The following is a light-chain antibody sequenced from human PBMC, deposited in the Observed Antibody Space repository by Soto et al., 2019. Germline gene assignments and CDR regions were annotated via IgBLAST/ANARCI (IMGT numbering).Light chain of an antibody. CDR3: QQYGSSPVFP. CDR2: GAS. V-gene: IGKV3-20*01. Sequence: EIVLTQSPGTLSLSPGERATLSCRASQSVSSSYLAWYQQKPGQAPRLLIYGASSRATGIPDRFSGSGSGTDFPLTISRLEPEDFAVYYFQQYGSSPVFPFGQGTKLEIK. CDR1: QSVSSSY. J-gene: IGKJ2*01.